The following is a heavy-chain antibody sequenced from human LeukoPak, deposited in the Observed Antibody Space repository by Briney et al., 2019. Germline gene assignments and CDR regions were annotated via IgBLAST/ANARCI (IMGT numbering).Heavy chain of an antibody. CDR2: ISYDGKKD. Sequence: PGGSLRLSCAASGFTFSSYGMHWVRQAPGKGLEWVAVISYDGKKDYYVDSVKGRFTISRDNSKYTLHLQMNSLRPEDMAVYYCAKAAGKENGYDFWFEHWGQGTLVTVSS. D-gene: IGHD3-3*01. CDR3: AKAAGKENGYDFWFEH. CDR1: GFTFSSYG. J-gene: IGHJ5*02. V-gene: IGHV3-30*18.